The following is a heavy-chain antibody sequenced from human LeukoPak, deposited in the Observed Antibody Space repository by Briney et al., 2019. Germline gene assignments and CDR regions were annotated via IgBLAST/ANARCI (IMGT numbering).Heavy chain of an antibody. D-gene: IGHD6-13*01. Sequence: PGGSLRLSCAASEFIFSGYWMNWVRQAPGKGLEWVANIKQDGSEKQYVDSVRGRFTISRDNAKNSLYLQMNSLRAEDTAVYYCAKVRGSSSWPHYFDYWGQGTLVTVSS. CDR1: EFIFSGYW. CDR2: IKQDGSEK. CDR3: AKVRGSSSWPHYFDY. J-gene: IGHJ4*02. V-gene: IGHV3-7*03.